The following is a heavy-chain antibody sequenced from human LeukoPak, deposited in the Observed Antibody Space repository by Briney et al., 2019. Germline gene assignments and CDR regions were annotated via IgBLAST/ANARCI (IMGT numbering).Heavy chain of an antibody. CDR2: IRSKAYGGTT. CDR1: GLSVSSNF. J-gene: IGHJ1*01. CDR3: SRLRFLEWPQYFQH. Sequence: PGGSLRLSCAATGLSVSSNFMSWVRQAPGKGLEWVGFIRSKAYGGTTEYAASVKGRFTISRDDSKSIAYLQMNSLKTEDTAVYYCSRLRFLEWPQYFQHWGQGTLVTVSS. V-gene: IGHV3-49*04. D-gene: IGHD3-3*01.